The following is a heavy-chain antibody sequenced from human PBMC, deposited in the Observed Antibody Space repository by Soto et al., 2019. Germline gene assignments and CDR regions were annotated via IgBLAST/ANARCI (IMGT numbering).Heavy chain of an antibody. Sequence: GGSLRLSCAASGFTFSSYAMSWVRQTPGKGLEGVSVISGSGGSTYYADSVKGRFTISRDNSKNTLYLQMNSLRVEDTAVYYSARYCSSTTCPGHYYGMDVWGQGTTVTVSS. CDR2: ISGSGGST. V-gene: IGHV3-23*01. CDR3: ARYCSSTTCPGHYYGMDV. CDR1: GFTFSSYA. J-gene: IGHJ6*02. D-gene: IGHD2-2*01.